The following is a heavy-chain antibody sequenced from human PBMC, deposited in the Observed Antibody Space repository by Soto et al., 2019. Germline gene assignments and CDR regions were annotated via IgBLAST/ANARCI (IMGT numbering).Heavy chain of an antibody. Sequence: QVQLVESGGGLVKPGGSLRLSCAASGFTFSDYYMNWIRQAPGKGLEWVSYISSSGSTIYYADSVKGRFTISRDNAKNSRXLQMNSLRAEDTAVYYCARGPYDYVWGSNPPHFDYWGQGTLVTVSS. CDR3: ARGPYDYVWGSNPPHFDY. CDR1: GFTFSDYY. V-gene: IGHV3-11*01. CDR2: ISSSGSTI. J-gene: IGHJ4*02. D-gene: IGHD3-16*02.